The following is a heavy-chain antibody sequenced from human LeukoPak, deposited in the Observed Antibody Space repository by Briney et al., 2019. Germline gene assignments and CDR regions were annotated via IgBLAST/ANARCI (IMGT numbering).Heavy chain of an antibody. Sequence: GGSPRLSCAASGFTLSSYSMNWGPPAPRKGVGVGSSISSSSSYIYYADSVKGRFTISRDNAKNSLYLQMNSLRAEDTAVYYCAHNYDILTAQFDYWGQGTLVTVSS. CDR3: AHNYDILTAQFDY. V-gene: IGHV3-21*01. CDR2: ISSSSSYI. CDR1: GFTLSSYS. J-gene: IGHJ4*02. D-gene: IGHD3-9*01.